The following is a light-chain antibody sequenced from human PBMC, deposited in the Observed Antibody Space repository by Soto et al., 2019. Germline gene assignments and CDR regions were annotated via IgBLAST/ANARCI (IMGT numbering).Light chain of an antibody. CDR3: LQDFNYPWT. CDR1: QDIRTD. CDR2: SAS. V-gene: IGKV1-6*01. Sequence: IQLTQSPSSLSASVGDRVTITCRASQDIRTDLGWYQQKPGKAPKLLIYSASSLQIGVPSRFTGTASGTDFTLTISSLQPEDFATYYCLQDFNYPWTFGQGTKVDIK. J-gene: IGKJ1*01.